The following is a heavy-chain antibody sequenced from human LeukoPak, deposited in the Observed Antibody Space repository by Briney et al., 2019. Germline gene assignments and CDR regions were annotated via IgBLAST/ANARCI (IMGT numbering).Heavy chain of an antibody. CDR3: ARFYSSTWQFDY. J-gene: IGHJ4*02. CDR2: INPNSGGT. CDR1: GYTFTDYY. V-gene: IGHV1-2*02. D-gene: IGHD6-13*01. Sequence: ASVKVSCKASGYTFTDYYIHWMRQAPGQGLEWIGWINPNSGGTKNAQRFQGRVTMARDTSIRTAYMEVSGLTYDDTAVFYCARFYSSTWQFDYWGQGTLVTVSS.